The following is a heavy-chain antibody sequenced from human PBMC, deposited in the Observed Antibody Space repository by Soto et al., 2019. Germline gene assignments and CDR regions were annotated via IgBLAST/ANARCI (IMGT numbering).Heavy chain of an antibody. V-gene: IGHV4-31*03. CDR1: GGTISSGCYY. J-gene: IGHJ4*02. D-gene: IGHD5-18*01. Sequence: SETMSLTCPVSGGTISSGCYYWSWNRQHPGKGLEWIGYIYYSGSTYYNPSLKSRVTISVDTSKNQFSLKLSSVTAADTAVYYCARAGYSYGYVDYWGQGTLVTVSS. CDR2: IYYSGST. CDR3: ARAGYSYGYVDY.